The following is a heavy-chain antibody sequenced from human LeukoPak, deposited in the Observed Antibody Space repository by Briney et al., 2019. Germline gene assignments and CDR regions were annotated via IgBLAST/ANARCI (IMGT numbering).Heavy chain of an antibody. CDR1: GFTFSSYA. CDR3: AKGISGSFGTYYFDY. D-gene: IGHD1-26*01. CDR2: ISGSGGSR. V-gene: IGHV3-23*01. Sequence: GGSLRLSCAPSGFTFSSYAMSWVRPAPGKGREWVSGISGSGGSRYYADSMKGRFTISRDNSKNTLYVQMNSLRAEDTAVYYCAKGISGSFGTYYFDYWGQGTLVTVSS. J-gene: IGHJ4*02.